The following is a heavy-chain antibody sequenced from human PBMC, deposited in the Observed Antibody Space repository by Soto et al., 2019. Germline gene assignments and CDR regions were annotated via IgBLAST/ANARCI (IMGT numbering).Heavy chain of an antibody. CDR3: ARTGLVVVVAATPAAFDI. D-gene: IGHD2-15*01. Sequence: TSETLSLTCTVSGGSISSSSYYWGWIRQPPGKGLEWIGSIYYSGSTYYNPSLKSRVTISVDTSKNQFSLKLSSVTAADTAVYYCARTGLVVVVAATPAAFDIWGQGTMVTVSS. CDR1: GGSISSSSYY. CDR2: IYYSGST. J-gene: IGHJ3*02. V-gene: IGHV4-39*01.